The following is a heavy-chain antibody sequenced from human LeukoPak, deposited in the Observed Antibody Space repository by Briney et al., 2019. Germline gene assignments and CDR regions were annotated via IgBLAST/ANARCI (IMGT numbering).Heavy chain of an antibody. J-gene: IGHJ6*03. Sequence: SSETLSLTCSVSDDSITMYYWTWIRQPPGKGLEWIGYVDHTGSTNFNPSLNGRVSISRDTTKNLFSLRLRSVTAADTAVYFCARGRVSSSTWYSTYCYYFYMDVWGKGTMVTVSS. D-gene: IGHD1-1*01. CDR3: ARGRVSSSTWYSTYCYYFYMDV. V-gene: IGHV4-59*01. CDR2: VDHTGST. CDR1: DDSITMYY.